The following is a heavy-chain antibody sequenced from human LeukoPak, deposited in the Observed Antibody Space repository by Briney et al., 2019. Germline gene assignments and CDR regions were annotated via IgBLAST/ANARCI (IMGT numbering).Heavy chain of an antibody. Sequence: GGSLRLSCAASGFTFSSYAMSWVRQAPGKGLEWVSAISGSGGSTYYADSVKGRFTISRDNSKNTLYLQMNSLRAEDTAVYYCAKVIRDIVVVPAAPPDYWGQGTLVAVSS. V-gene: IGHV3-23*01. D-gene: IGHD2-2*01. CDR1: GFTFSSYA. CDR2: ISGSGGST. CDR3: AKVIRDIVVVPAAPPDY. J-gene: IGHJ4*02.